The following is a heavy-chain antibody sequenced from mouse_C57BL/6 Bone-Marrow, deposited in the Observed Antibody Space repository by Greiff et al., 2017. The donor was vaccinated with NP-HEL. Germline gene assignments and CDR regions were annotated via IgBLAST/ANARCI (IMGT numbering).Heavy chain of an antibody. CDR1: AYEFPSHD. CDR2: ITSDGGST. Sequence: EVMLVESGGGLVQPGESLKLSCESTAYEFPSHDMYWVRKTPEKRLELVAAITSDGGSTYYPDTMERRFIISRYNTKKTLYLQMSSLRSDDTALYYGSRHGHYFDYWGQGTTLTVSS. V-gene: IGHV5-2*01. CDR3: SRHGHYFDY. J-gene: IGHJ2*01.